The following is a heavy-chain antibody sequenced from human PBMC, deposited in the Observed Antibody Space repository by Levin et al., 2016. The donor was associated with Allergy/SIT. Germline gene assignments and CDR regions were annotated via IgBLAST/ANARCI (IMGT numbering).Heavy chain of an antibody. CDR3: ARTMSRNYYGIDV. CDR1: GFSLNTIGVR. V-gene: IGHV2-70*04. CDR2: VDWDGAE. Sequence: SGPTLVKPTQTLTLTCTFAGFSLNTIGVRVTWVRQPPGKALEWLARVDWDGAESYTTSLKTRLSISKDTSKNQVVLTMTNMDPVDTATYYCARTMSRNYYGIDVWGQGTTVTVSS. J-gene: IGHJ6*02. D-gene: IGHD2-2*01.